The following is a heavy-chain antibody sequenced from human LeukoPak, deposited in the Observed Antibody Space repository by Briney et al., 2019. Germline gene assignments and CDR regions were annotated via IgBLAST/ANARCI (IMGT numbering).Heavy chain of an antibody. CDR3: TRDEYGVGSNFFDY. CDR1: GFTFGTHT. CDR2: IRSSGTT. D-gene: IGHD4-17*01. Sequence: GGSLRLSCTTSGFTFGTHTMHWFRQAPGKGLQWIGFIRSSGTTQYAASVKGRFTISRDDSKSIAYLQMSSLKTEDTALYYCTRDEYGVGSNFFDYWGQGTLVTVST. V-gene: IGHV3-49*03. J-gene: IGHJ4*02.